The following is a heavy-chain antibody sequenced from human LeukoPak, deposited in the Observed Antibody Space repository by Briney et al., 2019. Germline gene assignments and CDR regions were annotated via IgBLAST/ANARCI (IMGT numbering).Heavy chain of an antibody. CDR3: AKEPREYCSSSSCPNWLDP. Sequence: GGSLRLSCAASGFPFSNYAMSWVRQAPGKGLGWVSAISASGGNTYYTDSVKGRFTISRDNSRNTLSLQMNSLRVEDTAVYYCAKEPREYCSSSSCPNWLDPWGQRTLVTVSS. CDR1: GFPFSNYA. CDR2: ISASGGNT. V-gene: IGHV3-23*01. D-gene: IGHD2-2*01. J-gene: IGHJ5*02.